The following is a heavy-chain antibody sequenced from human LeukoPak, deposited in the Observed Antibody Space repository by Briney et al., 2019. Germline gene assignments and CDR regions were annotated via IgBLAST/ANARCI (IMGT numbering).Heavy chain of an antibody. J-gene: IGHJ3*02. CDR2: MSAYNGNT. D-gene: IGHD5-24*01. CDR3: ARDPIRQLQKDGIDI. V-gene: IGHV1-18*01. CDR1: GYTFXSYG. Sequence: SXXXXGYTFXSYGXXXVRQXPGQXLXXMGWMSAYNGNTNYAQKLQGRVTMTTDTSTSTAYMEPRSLRSDDTAVYYCARDPIRQLQKDGIDIWGQGTMVTVSS.